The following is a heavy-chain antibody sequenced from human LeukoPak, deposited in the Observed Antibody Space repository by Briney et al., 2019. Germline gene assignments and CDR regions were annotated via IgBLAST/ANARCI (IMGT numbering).Heavy chain of an antibody. Sequence: PGESLRLSCAASGFTFSSYWMQWVRQAPGKGLVWVSRINTDGSSVTYAEFVKGRFTISRDNAKNTLYLQMNSLRAEDTAVYYCLRTTLGPAGAIDYWGQGTLVAVSS. D-gene: IGHD2-2*01. V-gene: IGHV3-74*01. CDR1: GFTFSSYW. CDR3: LRTTLGPAGAIDY. J-gene: IGHJ4*02. CDR2: INTDGSSV.